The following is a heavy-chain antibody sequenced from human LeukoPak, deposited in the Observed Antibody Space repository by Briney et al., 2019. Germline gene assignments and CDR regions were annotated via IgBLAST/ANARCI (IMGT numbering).Heavy chain of an antibody. J-gene: IGHJ6*02. CDR3: ARDLRGGYEAYGMDV. D-gene: IGHD5-12*01. CDR1: GGSISSYY. Sequence: SETLSLTCTVSGGSISSYYWSWIRQPPGKGLEWIGYIYYSGSTNYNPSLKSRVTISVDTSKNQFSLKLSSVTAADTVVYYCARDLRGGYEAYGMDVWGQGTTVTVSS. V-gene: IGHV4-59*01. CDR2: IYYSGST.